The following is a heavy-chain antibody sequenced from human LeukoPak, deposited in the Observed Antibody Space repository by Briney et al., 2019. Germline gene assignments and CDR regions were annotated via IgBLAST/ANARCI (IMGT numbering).Heavy chain of an antibody. V-gene: IGHV1-3*01. J-gene: IGHJ6*04. D-gene: IGHD5-24*01. CDR3: ARGGCSHCYNTDV. Sequence: GASVKVSCKASGYIFTNYAMHWVRQAPGQRPEWMGWINSGNGDTEYSQTFQDRVTITWDTAASTAYMELSSLRSEDTAVYYCARGGCSHCYNTDVWGKGTTVTVSS. CDR2: INSGNGDT. CDR1: GYIFTNYA.